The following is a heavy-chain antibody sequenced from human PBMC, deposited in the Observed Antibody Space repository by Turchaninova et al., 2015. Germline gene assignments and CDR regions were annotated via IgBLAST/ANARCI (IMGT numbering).Heavy chain of an antibody. Sequence: EGQLGGGGGCLVQSGRSMSGFGRGVGVCFVGYGIVWVRPCNLMGLMVVVIIRSIDYGATSEIVSAMTCRFTISKDETKSISYLQINIVKTEDTAMYYCAIDRGTMVQGGPEYWGQGTLVAVSS. V-gene: IGHV3-49*04. CDR2: IRSIDYGATS. D-gene: IGHD3-10*01. J-gene: IGHJ4*02. CDR1: GVCFVGYG. CDR3: AIDRGTMVQGGPEY.